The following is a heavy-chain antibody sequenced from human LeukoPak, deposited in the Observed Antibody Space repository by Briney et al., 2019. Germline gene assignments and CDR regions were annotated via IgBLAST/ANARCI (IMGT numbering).Heavy chain of an antibody. CDR2: ISSSSSYI. J-gene: IGHJ6*03. D-gene: IGHD3-22*01. V-gene: IGHV3-21*01. Sequence: GGSPRLSCAASGFTFSSYSMNWVRQAPGKGLEWVSSISSSSSYIYYADSVKGRFTISRDNAKNSLYLQMNSLGPEDTAVYYCAKDYDSSGYWRYYYYYYMDVWGKGTTVTISS. CDR1: GFTFSSYS. CDR3: AKDYDSSGYWRYYYYYYMDV.